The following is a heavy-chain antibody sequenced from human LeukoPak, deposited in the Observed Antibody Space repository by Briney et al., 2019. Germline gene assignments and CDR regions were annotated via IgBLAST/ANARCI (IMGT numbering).Heavy chain of an antibody. V-gene: IGHV1-2*02. Sequence: GAAVTLCCNCSGYTFTVCYMHMVRQAPGQGLEWVGLINTNSGGTNYAQKFEGRVTMTSDMSISTAYMDLRRLRSGDTDVYYCARVREPHYYYDSCGKLFDYWGQGTLVTVSS. J-gene: IGHJ4*02. CDR2: INTNSGGT. CDR3: ARVREPHYYYDSCGKLFDY. CDR1: GYTFTVCY. D-gene: IGHD3-22*01.